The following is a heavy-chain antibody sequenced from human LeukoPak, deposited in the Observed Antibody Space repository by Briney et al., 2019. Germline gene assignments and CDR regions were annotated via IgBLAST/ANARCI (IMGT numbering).Heavy chain of an antibody. Sequence: SETLSLTCAVYGGSFSGYYWSWIRQPPGKGLEWIGEINHSGSTNYNPPLKSRVTISVDTSKNQFSLKLSSVTAADTAVYYCARGTAMGAFDYWGQGTLVTVSS. D-gene: IGHD5-18*01. V-gene: IGHV4-34*01. CDR2: INHSGST. CDR3: ARGTAMGAFDY. CDR1: GGSFSGYY. J-gene: IGHJ4*02.